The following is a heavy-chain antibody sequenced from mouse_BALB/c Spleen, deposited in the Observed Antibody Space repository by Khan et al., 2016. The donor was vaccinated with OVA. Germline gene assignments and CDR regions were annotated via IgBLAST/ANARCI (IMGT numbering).Heavy chain of an antibody. CDR3: ARGGGGDRFLY. V-gene: IGHV1S137*01. J-gene: IGHJ3*01. CDR2: ISTYYGDA. CDR1: GYTFTDFT. Sequence: QVQLKQSGAELVRPGVSVKISCKGSGYTFTDFTMHWVKQSHAMSLEWIGVISTYYGDADYNQKFKGKATMTVDKSSHTAYMDLVRLTSEDSAIFDWARGGGGDRFLYWGQGTLVTVSA.